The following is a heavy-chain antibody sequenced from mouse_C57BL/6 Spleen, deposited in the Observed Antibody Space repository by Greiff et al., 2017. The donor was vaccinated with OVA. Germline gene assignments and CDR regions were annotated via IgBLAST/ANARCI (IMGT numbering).Heavy chain of an antibody. CDR2: IYPRDGST. J-gene: IGHJ4*01. CDR1: GYTFTDHT. V-gene: IGHV1-78*01. Sequence: VKVVESDAELVKPGASVKISCKVSGYTFTDHTIHWMKQRPEQGLEWIGYIYPRDGSTKYNEKFKGKATLTADKSSSTAYMQLNSLTSEDSAVYFCARAEDGYPYYYAMDYWGQGTSVTVSS. D-gene: IGHD2-3*01. CDR3: ARAEDGYPYYYAMDY.